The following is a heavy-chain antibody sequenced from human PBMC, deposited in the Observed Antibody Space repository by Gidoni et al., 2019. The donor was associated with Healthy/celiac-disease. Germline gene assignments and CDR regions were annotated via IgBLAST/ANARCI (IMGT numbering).Heavy chain of an antibody. J-gene: IGHJ4*02. V-gene: IGHV3-66*01. CDR1: GFTASSNY. CDR3: AVEPEYYYDSSGYSTPTLPVDY. Sequence: EVQLVESGGGLVQPGGSLRLSCAASGFTASSNYMRWARQAPGKGLEWVSVIYSGGSTYYADSVKGRFTISRDNSKNTLYLQMNSLRAEDTAVYYCAVEPEYYYDSSGYSTPTLPVDYWGQGTLVTVSS. CDR2: IYSGGST. D-gene: IGHD3-22*01.